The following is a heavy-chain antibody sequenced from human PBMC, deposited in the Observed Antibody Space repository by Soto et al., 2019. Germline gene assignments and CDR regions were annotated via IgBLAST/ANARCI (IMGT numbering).Heavy chain of an antibody. V-gene: IGHV4-59*01. Sequence: PSETLCLTCIVSGGSISSDYWGWTRQPPGKGLEWIGYIFYAGAINYNPSLKSRVTISIDASEKQFSLNLTSVTAADTAFYYCAKYTGYESLFYFDSWGRGLQVTVSS. CDR3: AKYTGYESLFYFDS. J-gene: IGHJ4*01. CDR2: IFYAGAI. CDR1: GGSISSDY. D-gene: IGHD5-12*01.